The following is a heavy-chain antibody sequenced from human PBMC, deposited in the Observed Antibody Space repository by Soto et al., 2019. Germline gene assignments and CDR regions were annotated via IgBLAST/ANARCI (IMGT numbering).Heavy chain of an antibody. CDR3: ARAAAYFYHYYYAMDV. V-gene: IGHV3-30-3*01. CDR1: RFTFSSYA. J-gene: IGHJ6*02. CDR2: ISHDGSEK. D-gene: IGHD6-13*01. Sequence: GGSLSLSCAASRFTFSSYAMDWVRQAPGKGLEWVAVISHDGSEKYYGDSVKGRFTISRDNPKNTVYLQMNSLRPEDTAVYYCARAAAYFYHYYYAMDVWGQGTAVTVSS.